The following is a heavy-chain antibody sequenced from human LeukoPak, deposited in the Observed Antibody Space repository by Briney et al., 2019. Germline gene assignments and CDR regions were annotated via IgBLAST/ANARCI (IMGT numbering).Heavy chain of an antibody. CDR2: INSGSDII. D-gene: IGHD2-2*01. Sequence: GGSLRLSCAASGFTFPTYHMVWVRQSPGKGLEWLAYINSGSDIIYYADSVKGRFTISRDNAKDSLYLEMISLRAEDTAVYFCARGRGYCSRTTCWYFDYWGQGTLVTVSS. CDR1: GFTFPTYH. CDR3: ARGRGYCSRTTCWYFDY. V-gene: IGHV3-48*01. J-gene: IGHJ4*02.